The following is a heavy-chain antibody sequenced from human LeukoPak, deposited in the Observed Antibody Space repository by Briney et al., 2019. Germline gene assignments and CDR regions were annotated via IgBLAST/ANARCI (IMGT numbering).Heavy chain of an antibody. Sequence: GGSLRLSCAASGFTFSSYAMHWVRQAPGKGLEWVAVISYDGSNKYYADSVKGRFTISRGNSKNTLYLQMNSLRAEDTAVYYCARDHVLDYWGQGTLVTVSS. CDR2: ISYDGSNK. V-gene: IGHV3-30-3*01. J-gene: IGHJ4*02. CDR1: GFTFSSYA. CDR3: ARDHVLDY.